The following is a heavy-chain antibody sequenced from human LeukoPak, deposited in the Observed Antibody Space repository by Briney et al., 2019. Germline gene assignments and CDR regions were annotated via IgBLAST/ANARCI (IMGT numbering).Heavy chain of an antibody. Sequence: ASVKVSCKAPGYTFTGYYMHWVRQAPGQGLEWMGWINPNSGGTNYAQKFQGRVTMTRDTSISTAYMELSRLRSDDTAVYYCARDWDIEVPAAAGGIDYWGQGTLVTVSS. CDR3: ARDWDIEVPAAAGGIDY. D-gene: IGHD2-2*01. V-gene: IGHV1-2*02. CDR1: GYTFTGYY. J-gene: IGHJ4*02. CDR2: INPNSGGT.